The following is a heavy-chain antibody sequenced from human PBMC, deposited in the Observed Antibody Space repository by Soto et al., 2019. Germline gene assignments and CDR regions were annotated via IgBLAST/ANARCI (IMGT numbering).Heavy chain of an antibody. Sequence: EKQLVESGGGLAQPGRSLRLSCVTSGFYFDNYAMHWVRQAPGKGPEWVSGLSGNSDIVAYADSVKGRFTISRDNAKKFLYLQMNNLRPEETGLYYCIISTGIFSTDFDSWGQGTLVTVSS. CDR3: IISTGIFSTDFDS. CDR1: GFYFDNYA. D-gene: IGHD1-1*01. CDR2: LSGNSDIV. V-gene: IGHV3-9*01. J-gene: IGHJ4*02.